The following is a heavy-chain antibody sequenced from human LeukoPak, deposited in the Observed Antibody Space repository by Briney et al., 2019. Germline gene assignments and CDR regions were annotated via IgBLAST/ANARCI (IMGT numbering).Heavy chain of an antibody. CDR3: AVTIFGVVRWFDP. Sequence: GASVKVSCKASGGTFSSYAISWVRQAPGQGLEWMGGIIPIFGTANYAQKFRGRVTITADESTSTAYMELSSLRSEDTAVYYCAVTIFGVVRWFDPWGREPWSPSPQ. D-gene: IGHD3-3*01. J-gene: IGHJ5*02. CDR1: GGTFSSYA. CDR2: IIPIFGTA. V-gene: IGHV1-69*01.